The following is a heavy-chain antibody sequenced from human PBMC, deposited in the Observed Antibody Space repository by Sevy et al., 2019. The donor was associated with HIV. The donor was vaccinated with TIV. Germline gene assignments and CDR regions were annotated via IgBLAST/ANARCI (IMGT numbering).Heavy chain of an antibody. Sequence: GGSLRLSCAASGFTFDDYAMHWVRQAPGKGLEWVSGISWNSGSIGYGDSVKGRFTISRDNAKNSLYLQMNSLRAEDSALYYCTKDKGDCTNGVCYTSYFYYGMDVWGQGTTVTVSS. D-gene: IGHD2-8*01. V-gene: IGHV3-9*01. CDR2: ISWNSGSI. CDR3: TKDKGDCTNGVCYTSYFYYGMDV. J-gene: IGHJ6*02. CDR1: GFTFDDYA.